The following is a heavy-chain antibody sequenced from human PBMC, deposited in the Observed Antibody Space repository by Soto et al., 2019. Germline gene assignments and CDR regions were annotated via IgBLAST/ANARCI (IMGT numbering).Heavy chain of an antibody. CDR3: ATVNYGEYGGDY. D-gene: IGHD4-17*01. V-gene: IGHV4-39*01. CDR1: GGSISSSSYY. Sequence: QLQLQESGPGLVKPSETLSLTCTVSGGSISSSSYYWGWIRQPPGKGLEWIGSIYYSGSTYYNPSLKSRVTISVDTSKNQFSLKLSSVTAADTAVYYCATVNYGEYGGDYWGQGTLVTVSS. CDR2: IYYSGST. J-gene: IGHJ4*02.